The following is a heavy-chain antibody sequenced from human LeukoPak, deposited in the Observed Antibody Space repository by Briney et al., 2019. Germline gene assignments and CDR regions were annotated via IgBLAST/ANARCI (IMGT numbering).Heavy chain of an antibody. V-gene: IGHV3-7*01. Sequence: GGSLRLSCAASGFTFSSYWMSWVRQAPGKGLEWVANIKQDGSEKYYVDSVKGRFTISRDNAKNSLYLQMNSLRAEDTAVYYCAIPGYSSSWEFDYWGQGTLVTVSS. J-gene: IGHJ4*02. D-gene: IGHD6-13*01. CDR3: AIPGYSSSWEFDY. CDR1: GFTFSSYW. CDR2: IKQDGSEK.